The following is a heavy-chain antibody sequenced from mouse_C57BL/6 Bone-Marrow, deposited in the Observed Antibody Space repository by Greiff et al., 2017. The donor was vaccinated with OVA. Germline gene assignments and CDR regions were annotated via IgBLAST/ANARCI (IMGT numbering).Heavy chain of an antibody. CDR2: IHPNSCST. Sequence: QVQLQQPGAELVKPGASVKLSCKASGYTFTSYWMHWVKQRPGQGLEWIGMIHPNSCSTNYNEKFKSKATLTVDKSYSTAYMQLSSLTSEDSAVYYCARYGLLRYFDYWGQGTTLTVSS. D-gene: IGHD1-1*01. V-gene: IGHV1-64*01. CDR1: GYTFTSYW. J-gene: IGHJ2*01. CDR3: ARYGLLRYFDY.